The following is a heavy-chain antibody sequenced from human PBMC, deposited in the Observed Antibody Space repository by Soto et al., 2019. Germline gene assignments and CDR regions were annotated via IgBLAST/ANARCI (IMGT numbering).Heavy chain of an antibody. J-gene: IGHJ4*02. V-gene: IGHV3-21*01. CDR2: ISSSSSYI. CDR3: AREPSYSGYDWSTFDY. Sequence: GGSLRLSCAASGFTFSSYSMNWVRQAPGKGLEWVSSISSSSSYIYYADSVKGRFTISRDNAKNSLYLQMNSLRAEDTAVYYCAREPSYSGYDWSTFDYWGQGTLVTVSS. D-gene: IGHD5-12*01. CDR1: GFTFSSYS.